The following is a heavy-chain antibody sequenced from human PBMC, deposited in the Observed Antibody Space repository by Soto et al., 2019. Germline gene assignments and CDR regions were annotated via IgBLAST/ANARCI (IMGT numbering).Heavy chain of an antibody. Sequence: QVQLVQSGAEVKKPGSSVEVSCKASGGTFNNNAISWVRQAPGQGLEWMGGIIPILGTANYAQKFRGRVTITADESTSTGYMDLSSLRSEDTAVYYCARPYDSSDYYGGGMDVWGQGTTVTVSS. J-gene: IGHJ6*02. CDR2: IIPILGTA. CDR3: ARPYDSSDYYGGGMDV. CDR1: GGTFNNNA. D-gene: IGHD3-22*01. V-gene: IGHV1-69*01.